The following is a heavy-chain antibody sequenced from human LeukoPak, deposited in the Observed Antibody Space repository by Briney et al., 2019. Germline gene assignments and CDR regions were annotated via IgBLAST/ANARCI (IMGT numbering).Heavy chain of an antibody. J-gene: IGHJ4*02. CDR3: ATVHHPYYYDSSAGLHAFDY. CDR1: GYTLTELS. CDR2: FDPEDGET. Sequence: GASVKVSCKVSGYTLTELSMHWVRQAPGKGLEWMGGFDPEDGETIYAQKFQGRVTMTEDTSTDTAYMELSSLRSEDTAVYYCATVHHPYYYDSSAGLHAFDYWGQGTLVNVSS. D-gene: IGHD3-22*01. V-gene: IGHV1-24*01.